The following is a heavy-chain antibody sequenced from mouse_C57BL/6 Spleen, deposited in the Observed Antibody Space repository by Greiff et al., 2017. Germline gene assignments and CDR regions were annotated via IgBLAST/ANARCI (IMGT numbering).Heavy chain of an antibody. Sequence: VQLQQSGPELVKPGASVKISCKASGYTFTDYYMNWVKQSHGKSLEWIGDINPNNGGTSYNQKFKGKATLTVDKSSSTAYMELRSLTSEDSAVYYCARVVVEVDYWGQGTTLIVSS. CDR3: ARVVVEVDY. J-gene: IGHJ2*01. CDR2: INPNNGGT. D-gene: IGHD1-1*01. V-gene: IGHV1-26*01. CDR1: GYTFTDYY.